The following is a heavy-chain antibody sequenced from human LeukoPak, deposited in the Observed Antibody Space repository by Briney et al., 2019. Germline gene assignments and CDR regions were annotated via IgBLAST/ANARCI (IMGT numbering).Heavy chain of an antibody. Sequence: SETLSLTCTVSGGSVSTSDYYWGWVRQTPGKGLEWIGDIFHNGKTNYNPSLKGRVTISIDTSNNQFSLRLPSVTAADTAVYYCARIFDSWGQGTLVTASS. CDR1: GGSVSTSDYY. CDR3: ARIFDS. J-gene: IGHJ4*02. CDR2: IFHNGKT. V-gene: IGHV4-39*07.